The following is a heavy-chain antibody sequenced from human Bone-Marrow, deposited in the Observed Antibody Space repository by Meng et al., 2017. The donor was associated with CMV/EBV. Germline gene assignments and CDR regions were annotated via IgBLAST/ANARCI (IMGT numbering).Heavy chain of an antibody. J-gene: IGHJ4*02. CDR2: IYYSGST. Sequence: SETLSLTCTVSGGPITSSNSYWGWIRQPPGQGLEWIGSIYYSGSTYYNPSLKSRVTISVDTSKNQFSLKLSSVTAADTAVYYCARRRSSSWYHFDYWGQGTLVTVSS. CDR3: ARRRSSSWYHFDY. D-gene: IGHD6-13*01. CDR1: GGPITSSNSY. V-gene: IGHV4-39*01.